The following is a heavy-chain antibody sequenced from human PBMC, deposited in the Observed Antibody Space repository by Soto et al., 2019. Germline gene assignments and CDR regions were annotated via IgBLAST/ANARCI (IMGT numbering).Heavy chain of an antibody. V-gene: IGHV4-61*01. CDR1: GDSVSNDNYY. CDR2: IYYSGTT. Sequence: SETLSLTCAVSGDSVSNDNYYWSWIRQPPGKGLEWIGYIYYSGTTNYNSYLKSRLSLSVDMSKNRFSLKLASVTAADTAVYFCARSQRGRTAFTFDYWGQGALVTVSS. J-gene: IGHJ4*02. CDR3: ARSQRGRTAFTFDY. D-gene: IGHD3-16*01.